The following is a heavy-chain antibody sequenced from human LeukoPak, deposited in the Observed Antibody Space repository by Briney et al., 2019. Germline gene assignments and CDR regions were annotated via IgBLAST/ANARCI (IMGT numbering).Heavy chain of an antibody. V-gene: IGHV1-46*01. D-gene: IGHD6-19*01. CDR3: ARFAVHRRLAVAGQFGLDY. CDR2: INPSGGNT. Sequence: ASVKVSCKASGYMFTSYYIHWVRQVPGQGLEWMGIINPSGGNTNYAQKFQGRVTMTRDTSTSTVYMELSSLRSGDTAVYYCARFAVHRRLAVAGQFGLDYWGQGTLVTVSS. J-gene: IGHJ4*02. CDR1: GYMFTSYY.